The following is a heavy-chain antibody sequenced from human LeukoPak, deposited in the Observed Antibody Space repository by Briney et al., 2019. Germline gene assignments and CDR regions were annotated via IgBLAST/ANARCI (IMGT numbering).Heavy chain of an antibody. Sequence: TGRSLRLSCAASGFTFSSYGMHWVRQAPGKGLEWVAVISYDGSNKYYADSVKGRFTISRDNSKNTLYLQMNSLRAEDTAVYYCAKGRHSSGWKSYFDYWGQGTLVTVSS. D-gene: IGHD6-19*01. V-gene: IGHV3-30*18. CDR1: GFTFSSYG. CDR2: ISYDGSNK. J-gene: IGHJ4*02. CDR3: AKGRHSSGWKSYFDY.